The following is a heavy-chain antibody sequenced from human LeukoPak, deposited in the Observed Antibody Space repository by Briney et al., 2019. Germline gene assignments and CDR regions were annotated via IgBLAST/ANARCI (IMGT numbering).Heavy chain of an antibody. V-gene: IGHV3-23*01. CDR1: GFTFSDYY. CDR2: ISGSGGST. J-gene: IGHJ6*02. CDR3: AKDLAYCSSTSCYGDYYYGMDV. D-gene: IGHD2-2*01. Sequence: GSLRLSCAASGFTFSDYYMSWVRQAPGKGLEWVSAISGSGGSTYYADSVKGRFTISRDNSKNTLYLQMNSLRAEDTAVYYCAKDLAYCSSTSCYGDYYYGMDVWGQGTTVTVSS.